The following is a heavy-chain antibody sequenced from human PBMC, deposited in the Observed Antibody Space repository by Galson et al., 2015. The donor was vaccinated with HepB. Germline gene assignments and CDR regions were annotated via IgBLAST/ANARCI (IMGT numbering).Heavy chain of an antibody. J-gene: IGHJ3*02. CDR3: ARGSKRGELGSQDAFDI. CDR1: GFTFSSYW. D-gene: IGHD1-26*01. Sequence: SLRLSCAASGFTFSSYWMHWVRQAPGKGLVWVSRINSDGSSTSYADSVKGRFTISRDNAKNTLYLQMNSLRAEDTAVYYCARGSKRGELGSQDAFDIWGQGTMVTVSS. CDR2: INSDGSST. V-gene: IGHV3-74*01.